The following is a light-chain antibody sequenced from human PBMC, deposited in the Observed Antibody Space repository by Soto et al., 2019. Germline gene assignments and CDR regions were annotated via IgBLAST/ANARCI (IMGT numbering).Light chain of an antibody. V-gene: IGKV3-20*01. J-gene: IGKJ2*01. CDR1: QSVSSSY. CDR2: GAS. CDR3: QQYGSSPPYT. Sequence: EIVLTQSPCTLSLSTGERATLSCRASQSVSSSYLAWYQQKPGQAPRLLIYGASSRATGIPDRFSGSGSGTDVTLTISRLEPEDFAVDYCQQYGSSPPYTFGEGTKLEIK.